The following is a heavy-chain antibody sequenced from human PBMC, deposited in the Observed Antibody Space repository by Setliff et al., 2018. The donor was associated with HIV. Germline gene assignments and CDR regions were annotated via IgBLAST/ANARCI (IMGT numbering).Heavy chain of an antibody. Sequence: PGGSLRLSCAASGFTFSSYGIHWVRQAPGKGLEWVAVISYDGSNKYYADSVKGRFTISRDTSKSTVYLQLNSLRVEDTAVYYCARDRWERLDAFGVWGQGTLVTVSS. J-gene: IGHJ3*01. CDR2: ISYDGSNK. CDR3: ARDRWERLDAFGV. CDR1: GFTFSSYG. D-gene: IGHD1-26*01. V-gene: IGHV3-30*03.